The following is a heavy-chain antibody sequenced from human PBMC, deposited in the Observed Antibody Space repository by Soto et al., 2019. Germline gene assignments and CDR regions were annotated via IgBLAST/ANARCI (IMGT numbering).Heavy chain of an antibody. D-gene: IGHD3-22*01. CDR2: IIPIFGTA. J-gene: IGHJ4*02. CDR1: GGTFSSYA. V-gene: IGHV1-69*13. Sequence: ASVKVSCKASGGTFSSYAISWVRQAPGQGLEWMGGIIPIFGTANYAQKFQGRVTITADESTSTAYMELSSLRSEDTAVYYCARGRLSRIVVVSANFDYWGQGTLVTVSS. CDR3: ARGRLSRIVVVSANFDY.